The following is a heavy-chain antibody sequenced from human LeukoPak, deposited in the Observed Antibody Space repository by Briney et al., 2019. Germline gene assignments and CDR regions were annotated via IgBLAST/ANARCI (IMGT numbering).Heavy chain of an antibody. Sequence: PSETLPLTCTVSGGSISSTTYYWGWIRQPPGKGLEWIGSIYYDGNIYFNPSLKSRLTISVDTSKNQFSLTLSSVTAADTAVYYCASHLWFGELNWFDPWGQGALVTVSS. CDR1: GGSISSTTYY. CDR2: IYYDGNI. D-gene: IGHD3-10*01. J-gene: IGHJ5*02. V-gene: IGHV4-39*01. CDR3: ASHLWFGELNWFDP.